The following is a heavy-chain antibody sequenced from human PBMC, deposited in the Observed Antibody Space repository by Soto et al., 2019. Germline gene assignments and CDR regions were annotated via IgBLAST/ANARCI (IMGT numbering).Heavy chain of an antibody. CDR1: GFTVSSNY. CDR2: IYSGGST. V-gene: IGHV3-53*01. J-gene: IGHJ4*02. CDR3: ARDYYDSSGYSLFDY. Sequence: PGGSLRLSCAASGFTVSSNYMSWVRQAPGKGLEWVSVIYSGGSTYYADSVKGRFTISRDNSKNTLYLQMNSLRAEDTAVYYCARDYYDSSGYSLFDYWGQGTLVTVSS. D-gene: IGHD3-22*01.